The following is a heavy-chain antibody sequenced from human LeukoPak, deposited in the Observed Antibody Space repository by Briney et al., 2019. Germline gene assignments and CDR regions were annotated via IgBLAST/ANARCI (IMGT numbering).Heavy chain of an antibody. Sequence: GGSLRLSCAASGFTFSSYEMNWVGQAPGKGLEWVSYISSSGSTIYYADSVKGRFTISRDNAKNSLYLQMNSLRAEDTAVYYCAELGITMIGGVWGKGTTVTVSS. D-gene: IGHD3-10*02. CDR2: ISSSGSTI. J-gene: IGHJ6*04. V-gene: IGHV3-48*03. CDR1: GFTFSSYE. CDR3: AELGITMIGGV.